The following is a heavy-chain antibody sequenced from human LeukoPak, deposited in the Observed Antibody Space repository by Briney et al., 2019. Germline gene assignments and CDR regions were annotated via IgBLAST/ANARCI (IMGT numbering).Heavy chain of an antibody. J-gene: IGHJ6*02. Sequence: GGSLRLSCAASGFTFSSYAMSWVRQAPGKGLEWVSAISGSGGSTYYADSVKGRFTISRDNSKNTLYLQMNSLRAEDTAVYYCARDRAIISGYYYYGMDVWGQGTTVTVSS. CDR1: GFTFSSYA. CDR3: ARDRAIISGYYYYGMDV. D-gene: IGHD3-10*01. V-gene: IGHV3-23*01. CDR2: ISGSGGST.